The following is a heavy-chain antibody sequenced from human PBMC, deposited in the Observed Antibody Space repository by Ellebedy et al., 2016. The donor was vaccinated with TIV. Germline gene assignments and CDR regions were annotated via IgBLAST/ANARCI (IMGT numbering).Heavy chain of an antibody. J-gene: IGHJ4*02. CDR3: ANTRLCSGGSCYFDF. Sequence: GESLKISCQGSGYSFPDYWIGWVRQMPGKGLEWMGFSYPGDSDTRYSPSFQGQVTISADKSISTAYLHWSSLKASDTAMYYCANTRLCSGGSCYFDFWGQGTLVTVSS. CDR2: SYPGDSDT. CDR1: GYSFPDYW. D-gene: IGHD2-15*01. V-gene: IGHV5-51*01.